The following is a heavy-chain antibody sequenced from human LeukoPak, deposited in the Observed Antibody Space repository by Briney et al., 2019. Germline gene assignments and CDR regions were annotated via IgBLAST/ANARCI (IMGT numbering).Heavy chain of an antibody. CDR1: GYSFTSYW. CDR3: TRHEIRSQRGTFYGMDV. CDR2: IYCGDSDT. J-gene: IGHJ6*02. Sequence: WESLKISCKGSGYSFTSYWIGWVRQMPGKGLEWMGIIYCGDSDTRYSPSFQGQVTISADKSISTAYLQWSSLKASDTAMYYCTRHEIRSQRGTFYGMDVWGQGTTVTVSS. D-gene: IGHD3-10*01. V-gene: IGHV5-51*01.